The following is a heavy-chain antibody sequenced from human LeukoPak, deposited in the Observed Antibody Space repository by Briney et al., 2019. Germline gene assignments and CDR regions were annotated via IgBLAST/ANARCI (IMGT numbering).Heavy chain of an antibody. CDR3: ARDHRGVRDYFDY. CDR2: IWYDGSNK. CDR1: GFTFSGFG. V-gene: IGHV3-30*19. D-gene: IGHD3-10*01. J-gene: IGHJ4*02. Sequence: PGKSLRLSCAASGFTFSGFGMHWVRQAPGKGLEWVAVIWYDGSNKYYADSVKGRFTISRDNSKNTLYLQMNSLRAEDTAVYYCARDHRGVRDYFDYWGQGTLVTVSS.